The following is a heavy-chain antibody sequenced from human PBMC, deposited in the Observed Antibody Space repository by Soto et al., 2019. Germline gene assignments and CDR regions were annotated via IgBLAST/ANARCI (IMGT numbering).Heavy chain of an antibody. CDR1: GGSISSYY. CDR2: IYYSGST. J-gene: IGHJ4*02. D-gene: IGHD5-18*01. CDR3: ARDLRYSYGYFDY. V-gene: IGHV4-59*01. Sequence: SETLSLTCTVSGGSISSYYWSWIRQPPGKGLEWIGYIYYSGSTNYNPSLKSRVTISVDTSKNQFSLKLSSVTAADTAVYYCARDLRYSYGYFDYWGQGALVTVS.